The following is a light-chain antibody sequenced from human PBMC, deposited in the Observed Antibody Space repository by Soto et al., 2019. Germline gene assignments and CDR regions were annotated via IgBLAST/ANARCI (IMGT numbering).Light chain of an antibody. CDR3: SSYTSDNRDYV. J-gene: IGLJ1*01. CDR2: EVN. CDR1: SSDVGRYEY. Sequence: QSVLTQPRSVSGSPGQSVTISCTGSSSDVGRYEYVSWYQHHPGKAPKVIIYEVNKRPSGISNRFSGSKSVNTASLTISGLQPDDEAHYYCSSYTSDNRDYVFGTGPKVTVL. V-gene: IGLV2-11*01.